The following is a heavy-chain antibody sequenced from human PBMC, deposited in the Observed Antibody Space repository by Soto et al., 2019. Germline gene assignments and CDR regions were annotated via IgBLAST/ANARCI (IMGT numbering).Heavy chain of an antibody. Sequence: EVQLVESGGGLIQPGGSLRLSCAVSGFTVSNNYMSWVRQAPGKGLEGVSVIYSGGYTAYGDSVKGRFTISRDNSKNTQVLQINTLGAADPALYYCASQPGGGGYWGQGTLVTVSS. CDR2: IYSGGYT. V-gene: IGHV3-53*01. D-gene: IGHD3-10*01. J-gene: IGHJ4*02. CDR1: GFTVSNNY. CDR3: ASQPGGGGY.